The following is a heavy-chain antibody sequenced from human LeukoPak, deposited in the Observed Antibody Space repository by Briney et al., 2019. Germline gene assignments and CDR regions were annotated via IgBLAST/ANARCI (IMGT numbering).Heavy chain of an antibody. CDR2: INQRGSEI. D-gene: IGHD3-16*01. J-gene: IGHJ5*02. V-gene: IGHV3-7*01. CDR3: ARDGPLRSPTSGWFDP. Sequence: GGSLRLSCAASGFTFRNHWMTWVRQAPGKGLEWVTNINQRGSEIYYVDSVRGRFTISRDNAKNSLYLQMNILRADDTAVYYCARDGPLRSPTSGWFDPWGQGTLVTVSS. CDR1: GFTFRNHW.